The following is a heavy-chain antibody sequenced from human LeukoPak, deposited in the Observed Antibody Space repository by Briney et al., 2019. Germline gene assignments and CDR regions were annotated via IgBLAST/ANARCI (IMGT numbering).Heavy chain of an antibody. J-gene: IGHJ6*02. CDR3: ARDFGSGNYYYYGMDV. Sequence: SVKVSCKASGGTFSSYAISWVRQAPGQGLEWMGVIIPIFGTANYAQKFQGRVTITADESTSTAYMELSSLRSEDTAVYYCARDFGSGNYYYYGMDVWGQGTTVTVSS. CDR1: GGTFSSYA. V-gene: IGHV1-69*13. CDR2: IIPIFGTA. D-gene: IGHD3-10*01.